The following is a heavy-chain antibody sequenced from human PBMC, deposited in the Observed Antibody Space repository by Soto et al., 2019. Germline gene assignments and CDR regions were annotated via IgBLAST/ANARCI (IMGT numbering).Heavy chain of an antibody. CDR3: AKGAFSGGIVVVVAATPDFDY. J-gene: IGHJ4*02. D-gene: IGHD2-15*01. V-gene: IGHV3-30*18. Sequence: PGGSLRLSCAASGFTFSSYGMHWVRQAPGKGLEWVAVISYDGSNKCYADSVKGRFAISRDNSKNTLYLQMNSLRAEDTAVYYCAKGAFSGGIVVVVAATPDFDYWGQGTMVTVYS. CDR1: GFTFSSYG. CDR2: ISYDGSNK.